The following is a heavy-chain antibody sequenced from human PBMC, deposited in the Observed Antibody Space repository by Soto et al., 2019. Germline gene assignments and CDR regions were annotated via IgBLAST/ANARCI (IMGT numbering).Heavy chain of an antibody. V-gene: IGHV5-51*01. J-gene: IGHJ3*02. D-gene: IGHD3-3*01. Sequence: GESLKISCKGSGYIFTNYWIGWVRQMPGKGLEWMGIIYPGDSDTKYSPSFQGQVTISADKSIDTAYLQWSSLRASDTALYYCARQHYDFWNGYYTNAFDIWGQGTMVTVSS. CDR3: ARQHYDFWNGYYTNAFDI. CDR1: GYIFTNYW. CDR2: IYPGDSDT.